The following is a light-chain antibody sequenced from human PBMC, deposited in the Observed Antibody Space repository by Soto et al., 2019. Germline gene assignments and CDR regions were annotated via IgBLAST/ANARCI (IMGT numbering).Light chain of an antibody. CDR1: QSISSW. CDR2: KAS. V-gene: IGKV1-5*03. CDR3: QHYNSYSEA. J-gene: IGKJ1*01. Sequence: DIQMTQSPSSVSASVGDRVTITCRASQSISSWLAWYQQEPGKAPKLLIYKASSLESGVPSRFSGSGSGTEFTLTISSLQPDDFATYYCQHYNSYSEAFGQGTKVDIK.